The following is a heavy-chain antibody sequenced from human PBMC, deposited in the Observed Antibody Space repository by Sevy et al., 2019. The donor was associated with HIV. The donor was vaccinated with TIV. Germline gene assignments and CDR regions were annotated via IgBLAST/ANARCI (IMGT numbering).Heavy chain of an antibody. D-gene: IGHD5-12*01. Sequence: SETLSLTCAVSGYSISSGYYWGWIRQPPGKGLEWIGSIYHSGSTYYNPSLKSRVTISVDTSKNQFSLKLSSVTAADTAVYYCARITPYRWLAYYCHYYMDVWGKGTTVTVSS. CDR3: ARITPYRWLAYYCHYYMDV. V-gene: IGHV4-38-2*01. CDR2: IYHSGST. CDR1: GYSISSGYY. J-gene: IGHJ6*03.